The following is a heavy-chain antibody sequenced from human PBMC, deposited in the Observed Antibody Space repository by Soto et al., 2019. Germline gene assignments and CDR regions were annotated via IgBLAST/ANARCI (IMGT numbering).Heavy chain of an antibody. D-gene: IGHD2-15*01. Sequence: GGSLRLSCVASGFTFRTYTMNWVRQAPGKGLEWVSGIRGFSPYTFYAETVKGRFTISRDNAKNSLYLQMNSLGVEDTAVYYCARDRGYDAHDYYYNAMDVWGQGTTVTVSS. V-gene: IGHV3-21*01. CDR1: GFTFRTYT. CDR3: ARDRGYDAHDYYYNAMDV. J-gene: IGHJ6*02. CDR2: IRGFSPYT.